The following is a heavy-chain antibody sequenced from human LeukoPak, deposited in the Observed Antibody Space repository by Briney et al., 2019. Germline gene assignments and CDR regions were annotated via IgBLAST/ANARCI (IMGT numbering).Heavy chain of an antibody. CDR1: GFSLSTSGVG. CDR2: IYWNEDK. V-gene: IGHV2-5*01. J-gene: IGHJ4*02. Sequence: ESGPALVNPRQTLTLTCTFSGFSLSTSGVGVGWIRQPPGKALEWLALIYWNEDKRYSPSLKSRLTITKDTSKNQVVLTMTNMDPVDTATYYCAHSQGVPWVLEWLLYFDYWGQGTLVTVSS. D-gene: IGHD3-3*01. CDR3: AHSQGVPWVLEWLLYFDY.